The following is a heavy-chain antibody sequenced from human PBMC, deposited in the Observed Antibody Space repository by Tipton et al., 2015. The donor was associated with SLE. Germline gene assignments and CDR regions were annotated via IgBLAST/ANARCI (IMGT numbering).Heavy chain of an antibody. CDR2: VYFSGVT. D-gene: IGHD2-8*02. Sequence: TLSLTCTVSGGSISTYYSWIRQSPGKGLEWIGSVYFSGVTYYNPSLKSRVSILVDTSKNQCFLKLNSVTAADTAVYYCARRGVVSRFDPWGQGTLVTVSS. CDR3: ARRGVVSRFDP. V-gene: IGHV4-59*08. J-gene: IGHJ5*02. CDR1: GGSISTYY.